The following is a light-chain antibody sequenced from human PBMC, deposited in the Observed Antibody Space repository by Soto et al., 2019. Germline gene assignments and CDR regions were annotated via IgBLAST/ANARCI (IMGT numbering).Light chain of an antibody. Sequence: QSVLTQPPYASGSPGQSVTISCIGTSSDVGGYNYVSWYQQHPGKAPKLMIYEVSKRPSGVPDRFSGSKSGNTASLTVSGLQAEDEADYYCSSYAASNYLGVFGGGTKLTVL. J-gene: IGLJ2*01. V-gene: IGLV2-8*01. CDR3: SSYAASNYLGV. CDR1: SSDVGGYNY. CDR2: EVS.